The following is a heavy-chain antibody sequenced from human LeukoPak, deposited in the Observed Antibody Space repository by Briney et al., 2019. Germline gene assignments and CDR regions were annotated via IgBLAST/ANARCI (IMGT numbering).Heavy chain of an antibody. CDR2: ISAYNGHT. CDR3: ATEGYYDSSGYYNDY. D-gene: IGHD3-22*01. V-gene: IGHV1-18*01. CDR1: GYIFSSYG. J-gene: IGHJ4*02. Sequence: ASVKVSCKASGYIFSSYGISWVRQAPGQGLEWMGWISAYNGHTNYAQKLQGRVTMTTDTSTSTAYMELRSLRSDDTAVYYCATEGYYDSSGYYNDYWGQGTLVTVSS.